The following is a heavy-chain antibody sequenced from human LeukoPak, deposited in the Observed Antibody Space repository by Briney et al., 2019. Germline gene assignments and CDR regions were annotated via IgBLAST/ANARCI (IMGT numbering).Heavy chain of an antibody. CDR1: GYTFTGYY. CDR2: INPNSGGT. D-gene: IGHD5-12*01. J-gene: IGHJ4*02. CDR3: ARGSDIGGSVY. Sequence: ASVKVSCKASGYTFTGYYMHWVRQAPGQGLEWMGWINPNSGGTNYAQKFQGRVTMTRDTSISADYMELSRLGSDDTAVYCCARGSDIGGSVYWGQGTLVTVSS. V-gene: IGHV1-2*02.